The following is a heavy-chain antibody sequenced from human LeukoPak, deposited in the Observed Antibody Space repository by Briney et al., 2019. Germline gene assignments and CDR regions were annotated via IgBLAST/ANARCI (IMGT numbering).Heavy chain of an antibody. CDR1: GFTVSSNS. CDR2: IYSGTI. J-gene: IGHJ4*02. V-gene: IGHV3-53*01. Sequence: GGSLRLSCTVSGFTVSSNSMSWVRQAPGKGLEWVSFIYSGTIHYSDSVKGRFTISRDNSKNTLYLQMNSLRAEDTAVYYCAKDGSSGSDYYFDYWGQGTLVTVSS. D-gene: IGHD6-19*01. CDR3: AKDGSSGSDYYFDY.